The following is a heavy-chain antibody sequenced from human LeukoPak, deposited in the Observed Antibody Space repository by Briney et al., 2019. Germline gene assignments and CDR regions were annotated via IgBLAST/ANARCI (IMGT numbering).Heavy chain of an antibody. CDR1: GYTFTRYD. V-gene: IGHV1-8*03. CDR2: MNTKSGNT. J-gene: IGHJ4*02. Sequence: ASVKVSCKASGYTFTRYDINWVRQATGQGLEWMGWMNTKSGNTGHAQKFQGRVTISRDTSINTVYMELSSLRSEDTAVYFCARVDGSPDYWGQGTLVTVSS. D-gene: IGHD3-22*01. CDR3: ARVDGSPDY.